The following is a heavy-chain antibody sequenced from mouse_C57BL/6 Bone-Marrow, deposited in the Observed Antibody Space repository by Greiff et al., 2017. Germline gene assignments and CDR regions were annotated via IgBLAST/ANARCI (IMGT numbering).Heavy chain of an antibody. D-gene: IGHD1-1*01. J-gene: IGHJ4*01. Sequence: VQLQQSGPELVKPGASVKIPCKASGYTFTDYNMDWVKQCHGKSLEWIGDIKPNNGGNTSNQKFTGKATLTVDKSASTAYMELRSLTSEDTGVYYCARKGDYYYVAMDCWDRGTSVTVTA. CDR1: GYTFTDYN. V-gene: IGHV1-18*01. CDR3: ARKGDYYYVAMDC. CDR2: IKPNNGGN.